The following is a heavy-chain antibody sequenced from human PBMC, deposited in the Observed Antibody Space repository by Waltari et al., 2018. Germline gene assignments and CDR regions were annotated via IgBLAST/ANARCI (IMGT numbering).Heavy chain of an antibody. Sequence: QVWLVAGGVGVVRAGGSLVLACPVSGFCFRSYSLHCVLRAPGKGGEWGAVITYDGSKKYYADSVKGRFTISRDNSKNTLYLQMNSLRAEDTAVYYCAREVLGIFGESNWFDPWGQGTLVTVSS. CDR2: ITYDGSKK. CDR3: AREVLGIFGESNWFDP. CDR1: GFCFRSYS. D-gene: IGHD2-15*01. V-gene: IGHV3-30*11. J-gene: IGHJ5*02.